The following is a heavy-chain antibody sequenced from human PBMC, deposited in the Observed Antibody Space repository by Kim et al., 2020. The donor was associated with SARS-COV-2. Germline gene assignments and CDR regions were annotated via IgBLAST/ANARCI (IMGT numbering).Heavy chain of an antibody. CDR1: GFTLSNYW. CDR3: ARDVGAGATDY. D-gene: IGHD1-26*01. Sequence: GGSLRLSCGVSGFTLSNYWMSWVRQAPGKGLEWLANINQDGSHTNYVDSVKGRFTISRDNAKNSVYLQMNSLRGEDTAVYYCARDVGAGATDYWGQGNLV. J-gene: IGHJ4*02. V-gene: IGHV3-7*01. CDR2: INQDGSHT.